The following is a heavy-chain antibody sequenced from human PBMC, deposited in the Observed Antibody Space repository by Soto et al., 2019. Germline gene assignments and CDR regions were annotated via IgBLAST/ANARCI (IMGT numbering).Heavy chain of an antibody. CDR1: GGTFSSYA. Sequence: QVQLVQSGAEVRKPGSSVKVSCKASGGTFSSYAVSWVRQAPGQGLEWMGGIIPIFGTANYAQKFQGRVTITADESTSTAYMELSSLRSEDTAVYYCARRTTMVPNEYYYGMDVWGQGTTVTVSS. CDR3: ARRTTMVPNEYYYGMDV. J-gene: IGHJ6*02. V-gene: IGHV1-69*01. CDR2: IIPIFGTA. D-gene: IGHD3-10*01.